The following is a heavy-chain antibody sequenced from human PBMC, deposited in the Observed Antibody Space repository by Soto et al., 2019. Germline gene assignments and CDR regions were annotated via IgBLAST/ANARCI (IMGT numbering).Heavy chain of an antibody. CDR3: ARPAGPFDY. Sequence: QVQLVESGGGVVQPGRSLRLSCTASGFTFRSFAMHWVRQAPGKGLEWLALVSFDGRNKYYADSVKGRFTISRDNSNSTVFLPMTGLRSEDTGVYYFARPAGPFDYWGQGTLVTVSS. V-gene: IGHV3-30*04. CDR1: GFTFRSFA. CDR2: VSFDGRNK. J-gene: IGHJ4*02.